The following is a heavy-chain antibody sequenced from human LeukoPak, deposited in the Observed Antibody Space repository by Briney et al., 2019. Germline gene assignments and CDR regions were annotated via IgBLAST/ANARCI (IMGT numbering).Heavy chain of an antibody. CDR1: GYTFTSYY. Sequence: ASVKVSCKASGYTFTSYYMHWVRQAPGQGLEWMGIINPSGGSTSYAQKFQGRVTMTRDTSTNTVYMELSSLRSEDTAVYYCAREQHGSGSYYALGDYWGQGTLVTVSS. D-gene: IGHD3-10*01. CDR2: INPSGGST. CDR3: AREQHGSGSYYALGDY. J-gene: IGHJ4*02. V-gene: IGHV1-46*01.